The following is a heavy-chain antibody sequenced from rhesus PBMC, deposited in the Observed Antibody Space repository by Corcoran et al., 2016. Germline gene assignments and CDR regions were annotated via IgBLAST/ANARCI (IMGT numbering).Heavy chain of an antibody. V-gene: IGHV1-111*02. CDR2: VDPEDGEA. Sequence: EVQLVQSGAEVKKPGASVKISCKTSGYTFTDYYLHWVRQAPGKGLEWMGRVDPEDGEAKHAQNFHDRDTLTADTSTDTDYMELSSLRSEDTAVYYGATDGESYWYGYFDYWGQGVLVTVSS. CDR1: GYTFTDYY. CDR3: ATDGESYWYGYFDY. J-gene: IGHJ4*01. D-gene: IGHD2-21*01.